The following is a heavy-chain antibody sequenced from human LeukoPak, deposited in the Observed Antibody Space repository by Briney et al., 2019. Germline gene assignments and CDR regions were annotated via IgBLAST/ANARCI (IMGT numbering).Heavy chain of an antibody. CDR3: ARDEELLRRDAHAIGWFDP. J-gene: IGHJ5*02. Sequence: ASVRVSCKASGYTFTNYGFSWVRQAPGQGLEWMGWITAYNGNTNYAQKLQGRVTMTTDTSTSTAYMELRSLRAEDTAVYYCARDEELLRRDAHAIGWFDPWGQGTLVTVSS. CDR1: GYTFTNYG. D-gene: IGHD2-15*01. CDR2: ITAYNGNT. V-gene: IGHV1-18*01.